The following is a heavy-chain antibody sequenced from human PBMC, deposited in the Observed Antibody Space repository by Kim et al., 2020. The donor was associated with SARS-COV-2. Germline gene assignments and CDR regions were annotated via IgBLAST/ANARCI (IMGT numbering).Heavy chain of an antibody. D-gene: IGHD3-22*01. J-gene: IGHJ4*02. CDR3: AKGITVIVVVTEFDY. V-gene: IGHV3-9*01. CDR1: GFTFDDYA. CDR2: ISWNSGSI. Sequence: GGSLRLSCAASGFTFDDYAMHWVRQAPGKGLEWVSGISWNSGSIGYADSVKGRFTISRDNAKNSLYLQMNSLRAEDTALYYCAKGITVIVVVTEFDYWGQGTLVTVSS.